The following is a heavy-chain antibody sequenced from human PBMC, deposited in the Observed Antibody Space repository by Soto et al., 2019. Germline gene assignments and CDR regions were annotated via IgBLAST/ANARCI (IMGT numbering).Heavy chain of an antibody. CDR1: GGSFSGYY. D-gene: IGHD3-10*01. Sequence: QVQLQQWGAGLLKPSETLSLTCAVYGGSFSGYYWSWIRQPPGKGLEWIGEINHSGSTNYNPSLKSRVTISVDTSKNQFSLKLSSVTAADTAVYYCARVHGSGSYNNFPDYWGQGTLVTVSS. CDR3: ARVHGSGSYNNFPDY. V-gene: IGHV4-34*01. J-gene: IGHJ4*02. CDR2: INHSGST.